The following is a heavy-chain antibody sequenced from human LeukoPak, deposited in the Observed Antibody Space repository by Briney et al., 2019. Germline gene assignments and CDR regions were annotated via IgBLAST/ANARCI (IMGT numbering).Heavy chain of an antibody. J-gene: IGHJ4*02. CDR3: ARVSTTVTTILHY. CDR1: GYTFTGYY. Sequence: ASVKVSRKASGYTFTGYYMHWVRQAPGQGLEWMGWINPNSGGTNYAQKFQGRVTMTRDTSISTAYMELSRLRSDDTAVYYCARVSTTVTTILHYWGQGTLVTVSS. D-gene: IGHD4-17*01. CDR2: INPNSGGT. V-gene: IGHV1-2*02.